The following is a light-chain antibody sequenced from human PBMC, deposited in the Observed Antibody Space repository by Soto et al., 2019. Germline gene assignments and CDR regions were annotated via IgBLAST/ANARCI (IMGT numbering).Light chain of an antibody. CDR1: RSNIGSNT. J-gene: IGLJ1*01. Sequence: QSVLTQPPSASGTPGQRVTISCSGSRSNIGSNTVNWYQQLPGTAPKLLIYSNNQRPSGVPDRFSGSKSGTSGSLAISGLQSEDEADYYCAAWDDSLNGHYVFGTGTKVTVL. CDR3: AAWDDSLNGHYV. CDR2: SNN. V-gene: IGLV1-44*01.